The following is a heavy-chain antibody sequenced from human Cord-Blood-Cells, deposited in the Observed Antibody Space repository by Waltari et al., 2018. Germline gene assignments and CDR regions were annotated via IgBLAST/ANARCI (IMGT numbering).Heavy chain of an antibody. J-gene: IGHJ4*02. Sequence: EVQLVESGGGLVQPGGSLRLSCAASGFTVSSNYMSWVRQAPGKGLEWVSVIYSRGSTIYADSVKGRFTISRDNSKNTLYLQMNSLRAEDTAVYYCARARGYCSSTSCYPFDYWGQGTLVTVSS. CDR2: IYSRGST. CDR1: GFTVSSNY. V-gene: IGHV3-66*01. D-gene: IGHD2-2*01. CDR3: ARARGYCSSTSCYPFDY.